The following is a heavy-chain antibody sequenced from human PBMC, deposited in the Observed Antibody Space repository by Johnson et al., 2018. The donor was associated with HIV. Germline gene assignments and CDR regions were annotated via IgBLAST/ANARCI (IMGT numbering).Heavy chain of an antibody. CDR2: ISWNSGSI. J-gene: IGHJ3*01. CDR3: ARGGYLDAFDV. V-gene: IGHV3-9*01. Sequence: VQLVESGGGVVRPGGSLRLSCAASGFTFDDYAMHWVRQAPGKGLEWVSGISWNSGSIGYADSVKGRFTISRDNAKNSLYLQMNSLRAEDTAVYYCARGGYLDAFDVWGQGTMVTVSS. CDR1: GFTFDDYA. D-gene: IGHD6-13*01.